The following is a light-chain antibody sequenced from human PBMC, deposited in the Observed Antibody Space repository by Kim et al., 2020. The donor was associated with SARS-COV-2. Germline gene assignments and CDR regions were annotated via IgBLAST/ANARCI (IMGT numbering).Light chain of an antibody. CDR2: KVS. CDR1: QSLVYSDGNTY. V-gene: IGKV2-30*01. CDR3: MQGILPIT. J-gene: IGKJ5*01. Sequence: DVVMTQSPLSLPVTLGQPSSISCRSSQSLVYSDGNTYLNWFQQRSGQSPRRLIYKVSNRDSGVPDRFSGSGSGTDFTLKISWGEAADVGVYYCMQGILPITFCQGTRLEIK.